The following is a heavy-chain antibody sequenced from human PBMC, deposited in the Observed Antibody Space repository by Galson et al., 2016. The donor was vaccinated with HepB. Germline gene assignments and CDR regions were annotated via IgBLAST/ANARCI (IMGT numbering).Heavy chain of an antibody. D-gene: IGHD6-19*01. J-gene: IGHJ4*02. CDR1: GFIFSNYD. CDR2: IDIAGDT. CDR3: VRGVAGCDY. V-gene: IGHV3-13*01. Sequence: SLRLSCAASGFIFSNYDMHWVRQVAGKGLEWVSCIDIAGDTYYPDSVKGRFTISRENAKSTVYLQIKSLRAEDTAVYYCVRGVAGCDYWGQGTLVTVSS.